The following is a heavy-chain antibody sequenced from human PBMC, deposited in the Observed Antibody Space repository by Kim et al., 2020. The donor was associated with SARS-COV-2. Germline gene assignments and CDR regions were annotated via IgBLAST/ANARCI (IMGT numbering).Heavy chain of an antibody. CDR3: TTDIAAGGADV. D-gene: IGHD2-15*01. V-gene: IGHV3-9*01. J-gene: IGHJ6*04. Sequence: GDADSVKSRFTISRDIARNTVYVQMDSMRPDDTAFYYCTTDIAAGGADVWGKGTTVTVSS.